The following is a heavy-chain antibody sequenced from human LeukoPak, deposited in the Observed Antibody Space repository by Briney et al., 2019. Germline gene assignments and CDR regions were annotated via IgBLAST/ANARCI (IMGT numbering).Heavy chain of an antibody. CDR2: ISSSSSYI. J-gene: IGHJ5*02. Sequence: QPGGSLRLSCAASGFTFSSYSMTWVRQAPGKGLEWVSSISSSSSYIYYADSAKGRFTISRDNAKNSLYLQMNSLRAEDTAVYYCARDGVPAASPFEYNWFDPWGQGTLVTVSS. D-gene: IGHD2-2*01. CDR3: ARDGVPAASPFEYNWFDP. CDR1: GFTFSSYS. V-gene: IGHV3-21*01.